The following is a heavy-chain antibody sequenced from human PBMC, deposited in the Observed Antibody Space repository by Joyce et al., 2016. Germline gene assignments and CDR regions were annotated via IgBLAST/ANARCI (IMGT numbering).Heavy chain of an antibody. D-gene: IGHD3-22*01. CDR1: GYFFTTYG. CDR2: ISAHHGKT. CDR3: ARDIHYYNSSGYYWGAFDI. Sequence: QVQLVQSGSEVKKPGSSVEVSCMASGYFFTTYGISWVRQAPGQGLEWMGCISAHHGKTKYAQKFQGRVTMTIDTSASTAYMELESLRSDATAVYSCARDIHYYNSSGYYWGAFDIWGQGTMVSVSS. V-gene: IGHV1-18*01. J-gene: IGHJ3*02.